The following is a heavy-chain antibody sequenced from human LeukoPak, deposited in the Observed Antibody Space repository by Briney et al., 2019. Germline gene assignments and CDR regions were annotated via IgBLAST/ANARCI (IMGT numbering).Heavy chain of an antibody. D-gene: IGHD5-12*01. CDR1: GGSFSGYY. Sequence: SGTLSLTCAVYGGSFSGYYWSWIRQPPGKGLEWIGEINHSGSTNYNPSLKSRVTISVDTSKNQFSLKLSSVTAADTAVYYCARGFFSFWSNIGVTASAWFDPWGQGTLVTVSS. CDR2: INHSGST. V-gene: IGHV4-34*01. CDR3: ARGFFSFWSNIGVTASAWFDP. J-gene: IGHJ5*02.